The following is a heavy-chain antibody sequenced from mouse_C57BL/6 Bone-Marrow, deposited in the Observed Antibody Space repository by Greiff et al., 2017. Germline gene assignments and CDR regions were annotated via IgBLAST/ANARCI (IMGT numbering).Heavy chain of an antibody. J-gene: IGHJ2*01. CDR1: GYIFTEYT. Sequence: VQLQQSGAELVKPGASVKLSCKASGYIFTEYTIHWVKQRPGQGLEWIGWFYPGSGSIKYNERFKDKATLTADKSSNTVYMELSRLTSEDSAVYFCAGHERYYDYEGYFDYWGQGTTLTVSS. CDR3: AGHERYYDYEGYFDY. CDR2: FYPGSGSI. V-gene: IGHV1-62-2*01. D-gene: IGHD2-4*01.